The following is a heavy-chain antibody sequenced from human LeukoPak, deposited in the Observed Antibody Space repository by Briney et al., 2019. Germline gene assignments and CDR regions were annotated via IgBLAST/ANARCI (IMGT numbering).Heavy chain of an antibody. J-gene: IGHJ6*02. D-gene: IGHD2-2*02. V-gene: IGHV3-21*01. Sequence: PGGSLRLSCAASGFTFSSYSMNWVRQAPGKGLEWVSSISSSSSYIYYADSVKGRFTISRDNAKNSLYLQMNSLRAEDTAVYYCARVTRDIVVVPAAIVWYYYYGMDVWGQGTTVTVSS. CDR3: ARVTRDIVVVPAAIVWYYYYGMDV. CDR2: ISSSSSYI. CDR1: GFTFSSYS.